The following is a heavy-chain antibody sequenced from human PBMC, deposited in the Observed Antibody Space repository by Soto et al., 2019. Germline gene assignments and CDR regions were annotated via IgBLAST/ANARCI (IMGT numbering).Heavy chain of an antibody. Sequence: ASVKVSCKASGYTFTGYYMHWVRQAPGQGLEWMGWINPNSGGTNYAQKFQGWVTMTRDTSISTAYMELSRLRSDDTAAYYCARGASYYSMYYYYYGMDVWGQGTTVTVSS. V-gene: IGHV1-2*04. CDR1: GYTFTGYY. CDR3: ARGASYYSMYYYYYGMDV. D-gene: IGHD2-15*01. CDR2: INPNSGGT. J-gene: IGHJ6*02.